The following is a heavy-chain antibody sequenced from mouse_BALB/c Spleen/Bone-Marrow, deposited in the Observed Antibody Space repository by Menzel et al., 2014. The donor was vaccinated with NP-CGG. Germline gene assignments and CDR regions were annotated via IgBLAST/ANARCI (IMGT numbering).Heavy chain of an antibody. Sequence: EVKEVESGAELVKPGASVKLSCTASGFNIKDTYLHWVKQRPEQGLDWIGRIDPAIFTKYDPKFQGKATITADTSSNTAYLHLSSLTSEDTAVYYCARYRYGWYFDVWGAGTTVTVSS. CDR2: IDPAIFT. CDR3: ARYRYGWYFDV. V-gene: IGHV14-3*02. D-gene: IGHD2-14*01. J-gene: IGHJ1*01. CDR1: GFNIKDTY.